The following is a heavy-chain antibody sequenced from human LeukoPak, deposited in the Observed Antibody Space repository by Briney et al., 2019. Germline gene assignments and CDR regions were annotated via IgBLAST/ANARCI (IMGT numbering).Heavy chain of an antibody. CDR2: IKSNTDDGTA. J-gene: IGHJ4*02. CDR1: GFTFSNAW. Sequence: AGGSLILSCAASGFTFSNAWMSWVRQAPGKGLEWVGRIKSNTDDGTADYAAPVKGRFTISRDDSKNTLYLQMNSLKTEDTAVYYCNKYRGLFDYWGQGTLVTVSS. D-gene: IGHD2-2*01. CDR3: NKYRGLFDY. V-gene: IGHV3-15*01.